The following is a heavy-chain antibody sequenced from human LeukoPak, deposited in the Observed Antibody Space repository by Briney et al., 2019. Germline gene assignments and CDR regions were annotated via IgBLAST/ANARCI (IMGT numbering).Heavy chain of an antibody. D-gene: IGHD6-25*01. V-gene: IGHV5-51*01. CDR1: GYRFSDSW. Sequence: GESLTISCKGSGYRFSDSWIGWVRQRPGKGLEWTGAIYPDDSDTRYSPSFQGQVTISADRSITTAYLQWSSLKASDTAIYYCARKESWQRPEDYWGQGTLVTVSS. J-gene: IGHJ4*02. CDR3: ARKESWQRPEDY. CDR2: IYPDDSDT.